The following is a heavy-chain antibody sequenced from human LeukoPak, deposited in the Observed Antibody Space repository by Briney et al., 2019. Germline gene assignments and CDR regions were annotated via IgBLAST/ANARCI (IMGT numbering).Heavy chain of an antibody. J-gene: IGHJ4*02. CDR3: ARFGGYSYGSAADY. CDR1: GGSISSYY. CDR2: IYYSGST. D-gene: IGHD5-18*01. Sequence: PSETLSLTCTVSGGSISSYYWSWIRQPPGKGLEWIGYIYYSGSTNYNPSLKSRVTISVDTSKNQFSLKLSPVTAADTAVYYCARFGGYSYGSAADYWGQGTLVTVSS. V-gene: IGHV4-59*01.